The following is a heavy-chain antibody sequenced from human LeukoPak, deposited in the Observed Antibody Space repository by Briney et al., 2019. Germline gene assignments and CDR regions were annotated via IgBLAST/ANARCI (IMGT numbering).Heavy chain of an antibody. J-gene: IGHJ3*02. CDR2: ISAYNGNT. V-gene: IGHV1-18*01. Sequence: ASVKVSCKASGYTFTSYGISWVRQAPGQGLEWMGWISAYNGNTNYAQKLQGRVTMTTDTSTSTAYMELRSLRSDDTAVYYCARGTREDCTNGVCYPDAFDIWGQGTMVTVSS. CDR3: ARGTREDCTNGVCYPDAFDI. D-gene: IGHD2-8*01. CDR1: GYTFTSYG.